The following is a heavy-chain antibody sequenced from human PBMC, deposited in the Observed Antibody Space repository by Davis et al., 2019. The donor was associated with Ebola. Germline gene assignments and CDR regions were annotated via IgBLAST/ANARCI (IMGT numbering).Heavy chain of an antibody. V-gene: IGHV3-9*03. Sequence: SLKISCAASGFTFDDYAMHWVRHAQGKGLEWVSGISWNSGSIGYADSVKGRFTISRDNAKNSLYLQMNSLRAEDMAVYYCAKDSGDSSSWYPSGFDYWGQGTLVTVSS. CDR1: GFTFDDYA. J-gene: IGHJ4*02. CDR2: ISWNSGSI. CDR3: AKDSGDSSSWYPSGFDY. D-gene: IGHD6-13*01.